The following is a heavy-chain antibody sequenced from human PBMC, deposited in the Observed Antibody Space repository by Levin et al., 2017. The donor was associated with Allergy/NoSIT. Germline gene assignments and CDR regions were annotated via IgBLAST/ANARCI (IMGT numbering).Heavy chain of an antibody. CDR3: VQCIPNYYYYYLDV. CDR1: GFIFSSHA. J-gene: IGHJ6*03. CDR2: ISGNGGST. D-gene: IGHD2-8*01. Sequence: GGSLRLSCAASGFIFSSHAMSWVRQAPGKGLEWVSAISGNGGSTFYAASVKGRFTISRDNSRNTLSLQMNSLRAEDTAVYYCVQCIPNYYYYYLDVWGKGTTVTVSS. V-gene: IGHV3-23*01.